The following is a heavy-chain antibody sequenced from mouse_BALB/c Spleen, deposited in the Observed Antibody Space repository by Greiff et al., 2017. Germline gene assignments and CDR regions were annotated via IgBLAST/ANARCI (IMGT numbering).Heavy chain of an antibody. CDR3: NAYGNYGY. D-gene: IGHD2-1*01. Sequence: EVQLQQSGAELVRSGASVKLSCTASGFNIKDYYMHWVKQRPEQGLEWIGWIDPENGDTEYAPKFQGKATMTADTSSNTAYLQLSSLTSEDTAVYYCNAYGNYGYWGQGTLVTVSA. CDR2: IDPENGDT. V-gene: IGHV14-4*02. J-gene: IGHJ3*01. CDR1: GFNIKDYY.